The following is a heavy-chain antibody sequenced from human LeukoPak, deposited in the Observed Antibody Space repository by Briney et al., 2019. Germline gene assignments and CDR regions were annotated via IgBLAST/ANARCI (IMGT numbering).Heavy chain of an antibody. V-gene: IGHV1-18*01. Sequence: ASVKVSCKASGYTFTSYGISWVRQAPGQGLEWMGWISAYNGNTNYAQKLQGRVTMTTDTSTSTAYMELRSLRSDDTAVYYCARVIVVPAAILGWYFDLWGRGTLVTVSS. CDR3: ARVIVVPAAILGWYFDL. CDR1: GYTFTSYG. J-gene: IGHJ2*01. CDR2: ISAYNGNT. D-gene: IGHD2-2*02.